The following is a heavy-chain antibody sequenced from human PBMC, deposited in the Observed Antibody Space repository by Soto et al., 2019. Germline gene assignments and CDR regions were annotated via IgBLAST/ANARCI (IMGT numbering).Heavy chain of an antibody. CDR2: ISSNGVGT. D-gene: IGHD6-6*01. J-gene: IGHJ6*03. Sequence: GGSLRLSCAASGFTFSTYWIHWVRQAPGKGLEYVSGISSNGVGTYYANSVQGRFTISRDNSKNTVYLQMGSLRPEDMAVYYCARRARPDFYYMDVWGKGTTVTVSS. V-gene: IGHV3-64*01. CDR1: GFTFSTYW. CDR3: ARRARPDFYYMDV.